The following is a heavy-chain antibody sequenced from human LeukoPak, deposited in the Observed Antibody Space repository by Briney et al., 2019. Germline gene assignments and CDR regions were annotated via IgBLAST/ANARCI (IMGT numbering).Heavy chain of an antibody. J-gene: IGHJ4*02. CDR2: TSFDGSNQ. D-gene: IGHD3-9*01. V-gene: IGHV3-30*18. CDR3: AKGIRDFSWLPSFDW. CDR1: GSTFSTYG. Sequence: GGSLRLSCAASGSTFSTYGMHWVRQAPGKGLEWVAVTSFDGSNQYYWDSVKGRFTISRDNFKSTLFLQMNSLRAEDTAVYYCAKGIRDFSWLPSFDWWGQGILVTVSS.